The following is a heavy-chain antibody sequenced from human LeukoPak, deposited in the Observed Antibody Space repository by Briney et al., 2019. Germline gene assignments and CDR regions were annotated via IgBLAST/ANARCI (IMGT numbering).Heavy chain of an antibody. CDR1: GYSFTSYY. V-gene: IGHV1-46*01. CDR3: ARAYYNIAPKAAFDI. J-gene: IGHJ3*02. D-gene: IGHD3-22*01. Sequence: GASVKVSCKASGYSFTSYYMHWVRQAPGQGLEWMGIINPSGGSTSYAQKFQGRVTMTRDMSTSTVYMELSSLRSEDTAVYYCARAYYNIAPKAAFDIWGQGTMVTVSS. CDR2: INPSGGST.